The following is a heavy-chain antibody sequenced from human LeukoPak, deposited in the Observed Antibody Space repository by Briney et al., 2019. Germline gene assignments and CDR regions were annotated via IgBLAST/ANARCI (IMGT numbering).Heavy chain of an antibody. J-gene: IGHJ6*02. CDR1: GGTFSSYA. Sequence: ASVKVSFTASGGTFSSYAISWVRQAPGQGLEWMGGIIPIFGTANYAQKFQGRVTITADESTSTAYMELSSLRSEDTAVYYCARGGELGPYYYYGMDVWGQGTTVTVPS. D-gene: IGHD7-27*01. CDR2: IIPIFGTA. V-gene: IGHV1-69*13. CDR3: ARGGELGPYYYYGMDV.